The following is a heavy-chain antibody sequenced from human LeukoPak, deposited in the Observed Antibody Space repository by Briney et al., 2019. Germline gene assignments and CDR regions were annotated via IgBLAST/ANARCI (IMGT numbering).Heavy chain of an antibody. D-gene: IGHD6-13*01. J-gene: IGHJ4*02. CDR1: GYTFTDYS. V-gene: IGHV1-2*02. CDR2: INPNSGDT. CDR3: AFLAAAAGLSH. Sequence: ASVKVSCKASGYTFTDYSLHWMRQAPGQGLEWMGWINPNSGDTNFAQKFQGRVTMTRDTSINTVYMELTSLTSDDTAVYYCAFLAAAAGLSHWGQGTLVTVSS.